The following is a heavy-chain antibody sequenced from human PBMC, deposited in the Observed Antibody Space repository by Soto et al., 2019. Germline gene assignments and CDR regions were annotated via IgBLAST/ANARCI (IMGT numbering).Heavy chain of an antibody. Sequence: SDTLSLTCTVSGGSISSGGYYWSWIRQHPGKGLEWIGYIYYSGSTYYNPSLKSRVTISVDTSKNQFSLKLSSVTAADTAVYYCARVNGIVVVPAAARDSYYGMDVWGQGTTVTVSS. CDR3: ARVNGIVVVPAAARDSYYGMDV. D-gene: IGHD2-2*01. J-gene: IGHJ6*02. CDR2: IYYSGST. CDR1: GGSISSGGYY. V-gene: IGHV4-31*03.